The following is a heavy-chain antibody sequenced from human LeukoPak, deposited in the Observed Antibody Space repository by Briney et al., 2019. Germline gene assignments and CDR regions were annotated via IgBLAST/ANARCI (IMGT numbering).Heavy chain of an antibody. V-gene: IGHV3-7*01. J-gene: IGHJ4*02. CDR3: ARLLCYDSSGYNY. CDR1: GFTFSSYW. Sequence: TGGSLRLSCAASGFTFSSYWMSWVRQAPGKGLEWVASIKQDGSEKYYVDSVKGRFTISRDNAKNSLYLQMNSLRAEDTAVYYCARLLCYDSSGYNYWGQGTLVTVSS. CDR2: IKQDGSEK. D-gene: IGHD3-22*01.